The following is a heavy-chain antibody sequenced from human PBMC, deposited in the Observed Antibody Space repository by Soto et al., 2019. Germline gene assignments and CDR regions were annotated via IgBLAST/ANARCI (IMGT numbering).Heavy chain of an antibody. V-gene: IGHV1-18*01. Sequence: ASVKVSCKASGYTFTSYGISWVRQAPGQGLEWMGWISAYNGNTNYAQKLQGRVTMTTDTSTSTAYMELRSLRSDDTAVYYCAREFGVRDGYNLDIPDYYYYGMEVWGQGTTVTVSS. D-gene: IGHD5-12*01. CDR3: AREFGVRDGYNLDIPDYYYYGMEV. J-gene: IGHJ6*02. CDR2: ISAYNGNT. CDR1: GYTFTSYG.